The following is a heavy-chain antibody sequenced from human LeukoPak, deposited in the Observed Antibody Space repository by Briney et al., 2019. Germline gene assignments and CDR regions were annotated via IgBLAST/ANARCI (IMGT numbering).Heavy chain of an antibody. J-gene: IGHJ4*02. CDR2: IIPIFGTA. V-gene: IGHV1-69*05. CDR1: GGTFSSYA. Sequence: ASVKVSCKASGGTFSSYAISWARQAPGQGLEWMGGIIPIFGTANYAQKFQGRVTITTDESTSTAYMELSSLRSEDTAVYYCARDFSEYGAHQGVSMDYWGQGTLVTVSS. D-gene: IGHD4/OR15-4a*01. CDR3: ARDFSEYGAHQGVSMDY.